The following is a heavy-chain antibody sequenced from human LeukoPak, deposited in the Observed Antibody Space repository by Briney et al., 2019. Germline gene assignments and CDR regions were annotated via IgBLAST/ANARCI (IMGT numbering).Heavy chain of an antibody. D-gene: IGHD3-3*01. CDR1: GFTFSSYW. Sequence: PGGSLRLSCAASGFTFSSYWMSWVRQAPGKGLEWVAQIKQDGSEKYYVDSVKGRFTISRDNAKNSLYLQMNSLRAEDTAVYYCARGPSCYDFWSGYSLDYWGQGTLVTVSS. J-gene: IGHJ4*02. V-gene: IGHV3-7*01. CDR3: ARGPSCYDFWSGYSLDY. CDR2: IKQDGSEK.